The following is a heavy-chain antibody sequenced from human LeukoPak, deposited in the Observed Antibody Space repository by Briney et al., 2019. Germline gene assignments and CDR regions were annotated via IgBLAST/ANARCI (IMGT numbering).Heavy chain of an antibody. D-gene: IGHD2-8*01. CDR2: IYYSGST. J-gene: IGHJ4*02. CDR1: GGSFSGYY. CDR3: ARGYCTNAVCSLGPTQA. V-gene: IGHV4-34*01. Sequence: TSETLSLTCAVYGGSFSGYYWSWIRQPPGKGLEWIGSIYYSGSTYYNPSLKSRVTISVDTPKNQFSLKLSSVTAADTAVYYCARGYCTNAVCSLGPTQAWGQGTLVTVSS.